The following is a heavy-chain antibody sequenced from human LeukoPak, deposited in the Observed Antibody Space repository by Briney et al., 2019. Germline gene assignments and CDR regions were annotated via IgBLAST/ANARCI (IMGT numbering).Heavy chain of an antibody. CDR3: ARSLPLWFGELTRMDV. V-gene: IGHV4-34*01. CDR2: INHSGST. CDR1: GGSFSGYY. D-gene: IGHD3-10*01. Sequence: SETLSLTCAVYGGSFSGYYWSWIRQPPGKGLEWIGEINHSGSTNYNPSLKSRVTISVDTSKNQFSLKLSPVTAADTAVYYCARSLPLWFGELTRMDVWGQGTTVTVSS. J-gene: IGHJ6*02.